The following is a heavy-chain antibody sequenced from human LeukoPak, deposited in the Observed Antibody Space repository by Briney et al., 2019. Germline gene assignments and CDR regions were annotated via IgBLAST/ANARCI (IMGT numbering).Heavy chain of an antibody. CDR3: AKPYSGSHAFDI. D-gene: IGHD1-26*01. Sequence: HPGGSLRLSCAASGFTVSSNYMSWVRQAPGKGLEWVAFIRYDGSNKYYADSVKGRFTISRDNSKNTLYLQMNSLRAEDTAVYYCAKPYSGSHAFDIWGQGTMVTVSS. CDR1: GFTVSSNY. V-gene: IGHV3-30*02. J-gene: IGHJ3*02. CDR2: IRYDGSNK.